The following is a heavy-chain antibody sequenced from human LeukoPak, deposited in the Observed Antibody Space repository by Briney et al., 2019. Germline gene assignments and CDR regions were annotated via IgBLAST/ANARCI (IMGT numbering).Heavy chain of an antibody. J-gene: IGHJ4*02. CDR3: ARAEAAQPTFDY. CDR2: ISSSSSYI. CDR1: GFTFSSYS. Sequence: KPGGSLRLSCAASGFTFSSYSMNWVRQAPGKGLEWVSSISSSSSYIYYADSVKGRFTISRDNAKNSLYLQMNSLRAEDTAVYYCARAEAAQPTFDYWGQGTLITVSS. D-gene: IGHD2-15*01. V-gene: IGHV3-21*01.